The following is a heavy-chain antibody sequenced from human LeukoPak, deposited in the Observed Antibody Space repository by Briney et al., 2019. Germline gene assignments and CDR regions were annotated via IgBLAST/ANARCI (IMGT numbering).Heavy chain of an antibody. D-gene: IGHD3-3*01. Sequence: PGGSIRLSCAVSGLKFSDAWVSWARQAPGKGLEWVGHIKSKGGGGTTDYAAPVKGRFTISRDDSEGMVYLQMNSLKTEDSAVYYCSHEGLPFLATTWGPGNLFTVSS. V-gene: IGHV3-15*01. J-gene: IGHJ5*02. CDR3: SHEGLPFLATT. CDR1: GLKFSDAW. CDR2: IKSKGGGGTT.